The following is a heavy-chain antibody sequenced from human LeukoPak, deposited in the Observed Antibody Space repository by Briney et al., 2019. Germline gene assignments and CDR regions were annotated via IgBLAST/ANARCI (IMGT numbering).Heavy chain of an antibody. J-gene: IGHJ4*02. CDR2: IRYDGSNK. CDR3: ASLYYGGNNFDY. CDR1: GFTFSTHG. Sequence: GGSLRLSCAASGFTFSTHGIHWVRQAPGKGLEWVAFIRYDGSNKYYADSVKGRFSISRDNSKNTLYLQMNSLRAEDTAVYYCASLYYGGNNFDYWGQGTLVTVSS. D-gene: IGHD4-23*01. V-gene: IGHV3-30*02.